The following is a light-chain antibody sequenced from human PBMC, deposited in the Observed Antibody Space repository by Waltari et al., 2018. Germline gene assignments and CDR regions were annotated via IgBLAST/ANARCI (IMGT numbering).Light chain of an antibody. J-gene: IGLJ2*01. CDR1: NSNIGFNS. CDR2: RDS. CDR3: ASWDQSLRGVV. Sequence: QSVLSQPPSASASPGPGVTISCSGSNSNIGFNSVFWYQHVPGTAPKLVIFRDSQRPSGVPGRFSGSKSGTSASLAISGPRSEDEADYYCASWDQSLRGVVFGGGTKLTVL. V-gene: IGLV1-47*01.